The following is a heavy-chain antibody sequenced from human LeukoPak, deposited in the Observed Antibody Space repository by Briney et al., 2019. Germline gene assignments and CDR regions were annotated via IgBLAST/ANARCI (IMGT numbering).Heavy chain of an antibody. D-gene: IGHD6-6*01. V-gene: IGHV4-59*08. CDR2: VYYSGNT. Sequence: SETLSLTCTVSGGSISSYHWSWIRQPPGKGLEWIGYVYYSGNTKYNPSLKSRVTMSVDTSKNQFSLRLSSVTARDTAVYYCARHGDSSSYYFDYWGQGTLVTVSS. CDR3: ARHGDSSSYYFDY. CDR1: GGSISSYH. J-gene: IGHJ4*02.